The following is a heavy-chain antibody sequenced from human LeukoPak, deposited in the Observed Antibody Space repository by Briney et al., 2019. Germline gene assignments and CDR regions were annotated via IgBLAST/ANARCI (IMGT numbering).Heavy chain of an antibody. CDR2: IYYSGST. CDR3: ARSSGVVIHNWFDP. Sequence: TSETLSLTCTVSGGSIRGSSYYWVWIRPPPGKGLEWIGTIYYSGSTYYNPPLKSRVTISADTSKNQLSLKVRSVTAADTAVYYCARSSGVVIHNWFDPWGQGTLVTVSS. V-gene: IGHV4-39*01. CDR1: GGSIRGSSYY. J-gene: IGHJ5*02. D-gene: IGHD3-3*01.